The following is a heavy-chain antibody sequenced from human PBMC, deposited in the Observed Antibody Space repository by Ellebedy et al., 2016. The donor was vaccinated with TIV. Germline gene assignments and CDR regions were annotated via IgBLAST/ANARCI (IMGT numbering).Heavy chain of an antibody. CDR3: ARYHSSGDDY. J-gene: IGHJ4*02. CDR1: GYRLSRYY. V-gene: IGHV1-46*01. Sequence: ASVKVSXKASGYRLSRYYIHWMRQAPGRGLEWMGVIDPSNGGTSYSQKFQGRLLVTTDTSTSTVYMDLSSLRFDDTATYYCARYHSSGDDYWGQGTLVTVSS. D-gene: IGHD3-22*01. CDR2: IDPSNGGT.